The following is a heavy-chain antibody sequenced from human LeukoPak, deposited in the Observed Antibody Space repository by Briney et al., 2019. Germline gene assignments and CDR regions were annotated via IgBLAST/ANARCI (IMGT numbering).Heavy chain of an antibody. Sequence: GGSLRLSCAASGFTFSSYWMSWVRQAPGKGLEWVANIKQDGSEKYYVGSVKGRFTISRDNAKNSLYLQMNSLRAEDTAVYYCASAIVVVNGPGDCFDNWGQGTLVTVSS. CDR3: ASAIVVVNGPGDCFDN. CDR2: IKQDGSEK. D-gene: IGHD3-22*01. V-gene: IGHV3-7*01. CDR1: GFTFSSYW. J-gene: IGHJ4*02.